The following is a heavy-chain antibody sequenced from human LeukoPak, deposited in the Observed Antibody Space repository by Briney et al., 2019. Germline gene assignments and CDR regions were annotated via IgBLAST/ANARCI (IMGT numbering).Heavy chain of an antibody. J-gene: IGHJ1*01. CDR2: ISSSGSTI. D-gene: IGHD2-15*01. CDR3: ARARGYCSGGSCYIEYFQH. CDR1: GFTFSDYY. V-gene: IGHV3-11*01. Sequence: PGGSLRLSCAASGFTFSDYYMSWIRQAPGKGLEWVSYISSSGSTIYYADSVKGRFTTSRDNAKNSLYLQMNSLRAEDTAVYYCARARGYCSGGSCYIEYFQHWGQGTLVTVSS.